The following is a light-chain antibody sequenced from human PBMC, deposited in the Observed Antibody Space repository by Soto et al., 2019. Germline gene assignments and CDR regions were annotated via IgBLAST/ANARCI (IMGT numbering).Light chain of an antibody. Sequence: QSALTQPASVSGSPGQSITISCTGTSSDIGAYNYVSWLQQHPGKAPKLMIYDVRNRPSGVSNRFSGSKSGNTASLIISGLQAEDEADYYCCSYTTCSTYVFGTGTKLTVL. CDR3: CSYTTCSTYV. V-gene: IGLV2-14*01. CDR1: SSDIGAYNY. CDR2: DVR. J-gene: IGLJ1*01.